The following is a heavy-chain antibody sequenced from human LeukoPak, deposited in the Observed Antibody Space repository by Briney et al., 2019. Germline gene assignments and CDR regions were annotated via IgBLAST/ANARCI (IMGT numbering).Heavy chain of an antibody. Sequence: PGESLNISCKASGYYFTSYWIAWVRQMPGKGLEWMGIIYPSDSDTRYSPSFQGQVTISVDKSITTAYLQWSSLEASGTAMYYCARIVVGATKEGIDYWGQGTLVTVSS. D-gene: IGHD1-26*01. V-gene: IGHV5-51*01. CDR2: IYPSDSDT. J-gene: IGHJ4*02. CDR1: GYYFTSYW. CDR3: ARIVVGATKEGIDY.